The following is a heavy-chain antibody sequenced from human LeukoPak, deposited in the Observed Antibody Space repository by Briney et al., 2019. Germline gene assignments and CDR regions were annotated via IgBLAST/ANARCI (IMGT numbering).Heavy chain of an antibody. J-gene: IGHJ4*02. CDR1: GFTFSSYG. D-gene: IGHD2-15*01. CDR2: ISYDGSNK. Sequence: PGRSLRLSCAASGFTFSSYGMHGVRQAPGKGLEWMAVISYDGSNKYYADSVKGRFTISRDNSKDTLYLQMNSLRPEDTAVYSCAKDRNHCSGGTCSDFDYWGQGTLVTVSS. V-gene: IGHV3-30*18. CDR3: AKDRNHCSGGTCSDFDY.